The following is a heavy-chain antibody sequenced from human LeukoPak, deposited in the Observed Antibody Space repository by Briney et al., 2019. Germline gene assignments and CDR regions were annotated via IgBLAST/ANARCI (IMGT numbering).Heavy chain of an antibody. J-gene: IGHJ4*02. CDR3: ARAVVVPAARKNYFDY. D-gene: IGHD2-2*01. CDR1: GGSISSYY. Sequence: SETLSLTCTVSGGSISSYYWSWVRQPPGKGLEWVGYIYYSGSTNYNPSLKSRVTISVDTSKNQFSLKLSSVTAADTAVYYCARAVVVPAARKNYFDYWGQGTLVTVSS. V-gene: IGHV4-59*01. CDR2: IYYSGST.